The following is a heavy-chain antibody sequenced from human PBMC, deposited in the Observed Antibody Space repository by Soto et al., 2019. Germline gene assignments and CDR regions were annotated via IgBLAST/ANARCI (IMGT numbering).Heavy chain of an antibody. V-gene: IGHV4-4*02. CDR3: ARSEATGLDY. CDR1: GGSMSSSNW. CDR2: AHHSGRT. J-gene: IGHJ4*02. Sequence: QVQLQESGPGLVKPSGTLSLTCTVSGGSMSSSNWWNWVRQSPGKGLEWIGEAHHSGRTNYNPSLKSRFTISVDQSKHHSSLKLSSVTAADPAVYYCARSEATGLDYWGQGTLVTGSS. D-gene: IGHD1-26*01.